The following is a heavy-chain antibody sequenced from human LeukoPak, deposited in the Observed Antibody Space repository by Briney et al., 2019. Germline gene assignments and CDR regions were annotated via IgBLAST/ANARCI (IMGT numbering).Heavy chain of an antibody. CDR1: GGSVSSGSYY. CDR3: ATGGYGSGSYYRVDY. J-gene: IGHJ4*02. Sequence: SETLSLTCTVSGGSVSSGSYYWSWIRQPPGKGLEWIGYTYYSGSTNYNPSLKSRVTISVDTSKNQFSLKLSSVTAADTAVYYCATGGYGSGSYYRVDYWGQGTLVTVSS. D-gene: IGHD3-10*01. CDR2: TYYSGST. V-gene: IGHV4-61*01.